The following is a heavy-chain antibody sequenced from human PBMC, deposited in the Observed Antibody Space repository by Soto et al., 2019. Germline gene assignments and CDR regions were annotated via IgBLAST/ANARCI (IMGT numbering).Heavy chain of an antibody. CDR2: NIPIFGTS. J-gene: IGHJ3*02. CDR1: GGTFRTYA. Sequence: SVKVSCKASGGTFRTYALIWVRQAPGQGLEWMGQNIPIFGTSNYAQKFQGRVTITTDDSTNPVHMELSSLRSEDTAVYSCARGRIRVASTAFGSAFAIWAKGTMVPVS. V-gene: IGHV1-69*05. D-gene: IGHD6-19*01. CDR3: ARGRIRVASTAFGSAFAI.